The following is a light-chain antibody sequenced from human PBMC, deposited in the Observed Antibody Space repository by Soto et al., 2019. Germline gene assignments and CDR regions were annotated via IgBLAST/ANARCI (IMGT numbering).Light chain of an antibody. CDR1: QSLQHSDGKTC. V-gene: IGKV2D-29*01. J-gene: IGKJ1*01. CDR2: EVS. Sequence: DIVMTQSPLSLSVTPGQPASISCKSTQSLQHSDGKTCLYWYLQKPGQPPQLLIYEVSNRFSGVPDRFTGSGSKTDFTLKISRVEAEDVGLYYCMQGIQFPWTFGQGTKVEIK. CDR3: MQGIQFPWT.